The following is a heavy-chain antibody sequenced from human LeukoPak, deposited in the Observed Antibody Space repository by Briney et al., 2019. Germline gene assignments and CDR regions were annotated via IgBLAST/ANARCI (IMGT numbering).Heavy chain of an antibody. V-gene: IGHV2-70*11. CDR2: IDWDDDK. Sequence: TLSLTCTASGGSISSYYWSWIRQPPGKALEWLARIDWDDDKYYSTSLKTRLTISKDTSKNQVVLTMTNMDPVDTATYYCARHDYGDYRAIAYWGQGTLVTVSS. CDR3: ARHDYGDYRAIAY. CDR1: GGSISSYYW. J-gene: IGHJ4*02. D-gene: IGHD4-17*01.